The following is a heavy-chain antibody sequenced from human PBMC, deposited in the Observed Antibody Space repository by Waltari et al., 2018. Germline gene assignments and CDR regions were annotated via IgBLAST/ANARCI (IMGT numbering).Heavy chain of an antibody. CDR2: IYYSGST. CDR3: ARGSDYDFWSGLLPYNWFDP. Sequence: QVQLQESGPGLVKPSETLSLTCTVSGGSISSYHWTWIRQPPGQGLEWIGYIYYSGSTNYNPSLKSRVTISVDTSKNQFSLKLSSVTAADTAVYYCARGSDYDFWSGLLPYNWFDPWGQGTLVTVSS. CDR1: GGSISSYH. J-gene: IGHJ5*02. V-gene: IGHV4-59*01. D-gene: IGHD3-3*01.